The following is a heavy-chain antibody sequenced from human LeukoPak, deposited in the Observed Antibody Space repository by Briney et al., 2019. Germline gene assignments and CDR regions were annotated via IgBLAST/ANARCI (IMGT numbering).Heavy chain of an antibody. CDR3: ARGYVVVVAAPYYYYYMDV. CDR1: GYTFTSYD. J-gene: IGHJ6*03. D-gene: IGHD2-15*01. Sequence: GASVKVPCKASGYTFTSYDINWVRQATGQGLEWMGWMNPNSGNTGYAQKFQGRVTITRNTSISTAYMELSSLRSEDTAVYYCARGYVVVVAAPYYYYYMDVWGKGTTVTVSS. V-gene: IGHV1-8*03. CDR2: MNPNSGNT.